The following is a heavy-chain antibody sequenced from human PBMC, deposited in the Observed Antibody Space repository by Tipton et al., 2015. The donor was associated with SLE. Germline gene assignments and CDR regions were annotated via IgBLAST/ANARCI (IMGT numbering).Heavy chain of an antibody. CDR1: GFTFSSYS. CDR3: VRDGVQWELGDAFDI. V-gene: IGHV3-21*01. Sequence: SLRLSCAASGFTFSSYSIKWVRQAPGKGLEWVSSISSSSSYIYYADSVKGRFTISRDNAKNSLYLQMNSLRAEDTAVYYCVRDGVQWELGDAFDIWGQGTMVTVSS. J-gene: IGHJ3*02. D-gene: IGHD1-26*01. CDR2: ISSSSSYI.